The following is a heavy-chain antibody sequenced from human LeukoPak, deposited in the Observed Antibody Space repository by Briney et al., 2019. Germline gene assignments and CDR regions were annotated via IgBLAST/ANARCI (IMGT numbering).Heavy chain of an antibody. CDR2: IYPGDSDT. V-gene: IGHV5-51*01. J-gene: IGHJ4*02. CDR1: GYSFTSYW. CDR3: ARLREDDFWSGSYEAFGY. Sequence: GESLKISCKGSGYSFTSYWIGWVRQTPGKGLEWMGIIYPGDSDTRYSPSSQGQVTISADKSISTAYLQWSSLKASDTAMYYCARLREDDFWSGSYEAFGYWGQGTLVTVSS. D-gene: IGHD3-3*01.